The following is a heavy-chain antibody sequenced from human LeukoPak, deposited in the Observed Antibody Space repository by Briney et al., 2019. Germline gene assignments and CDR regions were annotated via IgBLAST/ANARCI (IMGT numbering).Heavy chain of an antibody. V-gene: IGHV3-30*04. CDR1: GFTFSDYA. CDR3: ARGSVASTYSSSYY. CDR2: MSSDGRNR. D-gene: IGHD3-22*01. J-gene: IGHJ4*02. Sequence: QPGRSLRLSCAASGFTFSDYAMHWVRQAPGRGLEWVAVMSSDGRNRFYGDFVKGRFIISRDNSKNTPYLQINTLTIEDTAVYYCARGSVASTYSSSYYWGPGTLVTVSS.